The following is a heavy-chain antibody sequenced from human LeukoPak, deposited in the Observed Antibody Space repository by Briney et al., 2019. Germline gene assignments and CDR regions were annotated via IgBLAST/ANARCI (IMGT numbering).Heavy chain of an antibody. J-gene: IGHJ4*02. CDR2: ISAYNGNT. CDR3: AIEYSSSSPPGY. D-gene: IGHD6-6*01. Sequence: SVKVSCKASGYTFTSYGNSWVRQAPGQGLEWMGWISAYNGNTNYAQKLQGRVTITADESTSTAYMELSSLRSEDTAVYYCAIEYSSSSPPGYWGQGTLVTVSS. CDR1: GYTFTSYG. V-gene: IGHV1-18*01.